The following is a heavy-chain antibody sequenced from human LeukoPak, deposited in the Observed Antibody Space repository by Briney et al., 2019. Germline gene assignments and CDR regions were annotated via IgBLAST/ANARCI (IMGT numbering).Heavy chain of an antibody. CDR1: GYTFTDNY. Sequence: ASVRVSCKASGYTFTDNYFHWVRPAPGQGLEWMGWINPNSGGTKYAQKFQGRVTMARDTSITTASMELSYLISDDTAVYFCARGRPLQYFDWLLPLDYWGQGTLVTVSS. CDR3: ARGRPLQYFDWLLPLDY. CDR2: INPNSGGT. D-gene: IGHD3-9*01. V-gene: IGHV1-2*02. J-gene: IGHJ4*02.